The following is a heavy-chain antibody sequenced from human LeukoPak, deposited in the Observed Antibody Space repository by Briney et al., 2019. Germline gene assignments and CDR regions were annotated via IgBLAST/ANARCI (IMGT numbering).Heavy chain of an antibody. CDR3: ARGARYCSSTSCYFVY. CDR1: GGSISSSSYY. CDR2: IYYSGST. V-gene: IGHV4-39*01. D-gene: IGHD2-2*01. Sequence: PSEPLSLTCTVSGGSISSSSYYWGWIRQPPGKGLEWIGSIYYSGSTYYNPSLKSRVTISVDTSKNQFSLKLSSVTAADTAVYYCARGARYCSSTSCYFVYWGQGTLVTVSS. J-gene: IGHJ4*02.